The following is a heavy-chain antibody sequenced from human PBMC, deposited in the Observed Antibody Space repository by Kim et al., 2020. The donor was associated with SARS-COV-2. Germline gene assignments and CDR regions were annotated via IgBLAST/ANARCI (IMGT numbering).Heavy chain of an antibody. J-gene: IGHJ4*02. V-gene: IGHV4-34*01. CDR3: ARGRYSSSWNY. Sequence: NYNPSLKSRVTISVDTSKNQFSLKLSSVTAADTAVYYCARGRYSSSWNYWGQGTLVTVSS. D-gene: IGHD6-13*01.